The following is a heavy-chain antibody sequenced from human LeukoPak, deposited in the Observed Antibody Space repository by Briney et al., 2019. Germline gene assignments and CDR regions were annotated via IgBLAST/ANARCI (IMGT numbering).Heavy chain of an antibody. CDR3: ARDSLYGVVDY. CDR2: INPSGGST. V-gene: IGHV1-46*01. Sequence: ASVTVSFTTSGYTFTSYYIHWVRQAPGQGLEWMGIINPSGGSTSYAQKFQGRVTRTRDTSTSTVYMYLSSLRSEDMAVYYCARDSLYGVVDYWGQGTLVTVSS. D-gene: IGHD4-17*01. CDR1: GYTFTSYY. J-gene: IGHJ4*02.